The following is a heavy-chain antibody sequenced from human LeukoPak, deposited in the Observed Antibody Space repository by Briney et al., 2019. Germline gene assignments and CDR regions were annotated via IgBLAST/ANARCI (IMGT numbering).Heavy chain of an antibody. Sequence: GGPLRLSCAASGFIFCNYWMSWVRQAPGKGLEWVANIKQDGSEKYYVDSVKGRFTISRDNTKNSVYLQMNSLRAEDTAVYYCAGNAADFDHWGQGTLATLSS. D-gene: IGHD6-25*01. V-gene: IGHV3-7*03. CDR3: AGNAADFDH. J-gene: IGHJ4*02. CDR2: IKQDGSEK. CDR1: GFIFCNYW.